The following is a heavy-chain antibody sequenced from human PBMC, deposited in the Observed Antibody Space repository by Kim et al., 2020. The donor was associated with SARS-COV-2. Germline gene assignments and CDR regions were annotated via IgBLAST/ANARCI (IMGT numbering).Heavy chain of an antibody. CDR2: ISWNSGSI. V-gene: IGHV3-9*01. D-gene: IGHD6-13*01. CDR1: GFTFDDYA. Sequence: GGSLRLSCAASGFTFDDYAMHWVRQAPGKGLEWVSGISWNSGSIGYADSVKGRFTISRDNAKNSLYLQMNSLRAEDTALYYCAKAHDSSSWHYFDSWGQG. J-gene: IGHJ4*02. CDR3: AKAHDSSSWHYFDS.